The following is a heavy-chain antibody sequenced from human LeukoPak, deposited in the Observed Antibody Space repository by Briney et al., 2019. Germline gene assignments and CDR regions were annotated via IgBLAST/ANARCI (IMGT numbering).Heavy chain of an antibody. CDR3: AKLGDYYYYYGMDV. CDR1: GFTFTNTW. CDR2: IRSKTDGGTT. D-gene: IGHD3-16*01. J-gene: IGHJ6*02. Sequence: PGGSLRLSCAASGFTFTNTWMNWVRQAPGKGLEWVGRIRSKTDGGTTDYAAPVKGRSTISRDDSRNTLYLQMNSLRAEDTAVYYCAKLGDYYYYYGMDVWGQGTTVTVSS. V-gene: IGHV3-15*07.